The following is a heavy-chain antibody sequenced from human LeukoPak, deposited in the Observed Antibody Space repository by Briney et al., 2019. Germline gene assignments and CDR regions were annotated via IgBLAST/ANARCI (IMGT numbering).Heavy chain of an antibody. Sequence: EASVKVSCKASGYTFTGYYMHWVRQAPGQGLEWMGWINPNSGGTNYAQKFQGRVTLTRDTSISTAYMEVRRLRSDDTAVYYCAGDPDCSGGSCYRGYYFDYWGQGTLVTVSS. CDR2: INPNSGGT. J-gene: IGHJ4*02. D-gene: IGHD2-15*01. V-gene: IGHV1-2*02. CDR1: GYTFTGYY. CDR3: AGDPDCSGGSCYRGYYFDY.